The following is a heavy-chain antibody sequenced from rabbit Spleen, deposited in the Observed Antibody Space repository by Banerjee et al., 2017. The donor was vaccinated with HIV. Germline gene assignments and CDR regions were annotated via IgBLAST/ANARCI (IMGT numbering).Heavy chain of an antibody. J-gene: IGHJ3*01. D-gene: IGHD6-1*01. V-gene: IGHV1S40*01. Sequence: QSLEESGGGLVQPEGSLALTCKASGFSFSSSDYICWVRQAPGKGLEWIGSINTGSTYTWYASWAKGRFTISKTSSTTVTLQMTSLTAADTATYFCARENYSGYAHGLWGQGTLVTVS. CDR2: INTGSTYT. CDR3: ARENYSGYAHGL. CDR1: GFSFSSSDY.